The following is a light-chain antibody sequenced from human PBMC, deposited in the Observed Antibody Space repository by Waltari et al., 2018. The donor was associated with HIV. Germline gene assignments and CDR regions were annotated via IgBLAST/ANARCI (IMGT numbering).Light chain of an antibody. V-gene: IGKV3-15*01. CDR2: GAS. Sequence: EIVMTQSPATMSVSPGERVTLSCRASHTITNRLAWYQQKPGQAPRLLIYGASTRATGIPARFSGSGAGTEFTLAISSLQAEDFAVYYCQQYDTWPPKTFGQGTKVEIK. CDR3: QQYDTWPPKT. J-gene: IGKJ1*01. CDR1: HTITNR.